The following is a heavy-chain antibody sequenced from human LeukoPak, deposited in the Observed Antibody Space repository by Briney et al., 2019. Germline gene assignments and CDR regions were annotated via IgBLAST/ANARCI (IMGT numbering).Heavy chain of an antibody. J-gene: IGHJ4*02. D-gene: IGHD6-19*01. CDR3: ARVEGAVAGPWDY. V-gene: IGHV1-18*01. Sequence: ASVKVSCKASGYTFTSYGISWVRQAPGQGLEWMGWISAYNGNTNYAQKFQGRVTITADKSTSTAYMELSSLRSEDTAVYYCARVEGAVAGPWDYWGQGTLVTVSS. CDR2: ISAYNGNT. CDR1: GYTFTSYG.